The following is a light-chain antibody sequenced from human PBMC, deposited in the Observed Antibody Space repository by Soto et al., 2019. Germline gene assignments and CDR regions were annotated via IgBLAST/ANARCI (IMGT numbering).Light chain of an antibody. J-gene: IGKJ5*01. CDR1: QSVSSK. CDR2: GAS. CDR3: QQRSNWPPIT. Sequence: EIVLTQSPGTLSLSLGERATLSCRASQSVSSKLAWYQQKPGQAPRVLIYGASSRATGIPDRFGGSGSGTDFTLTISRLEPEDFAVYYCQQRSNWPPITFGQGTRLEIK. V-gene: IGKV3D-20*02.